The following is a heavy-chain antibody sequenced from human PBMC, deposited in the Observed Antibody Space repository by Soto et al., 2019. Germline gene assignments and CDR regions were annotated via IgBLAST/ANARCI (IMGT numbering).Heavy chain of an antibody. CDR1: GFTFTSSA. D-gene: IGHD3-22*01. CDR3: AAILDYYDSSGYYYSDY. V-gene: IGHV1-58*02. Sequence: GASVKVSCKASGFTFTSSAMQWVRQARGQRLEWIGWIVVGSGNTNYAQKFQERVTITRDMSTSTAYMELSSLRSEDTAVYYCAAILDYYDSSGYYYSDYWGQGTLVTVSS. CDR2: IVVGSGNT. J-gene: IGHJ4*02.